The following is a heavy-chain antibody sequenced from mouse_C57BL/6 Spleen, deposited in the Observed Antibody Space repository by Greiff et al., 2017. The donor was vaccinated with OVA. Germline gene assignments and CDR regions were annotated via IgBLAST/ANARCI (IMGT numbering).Heavy chain of an antibody. J-gene: IGHJ3*01. V-gene: IGHV1-9*01. D-gene: IGHD3-2*02. CDR1: GYTFTGYW. CDR2: ILPGSGST. Sequence: LVESGAELMKPGASVKLSCKATGYTFTGYWIEWVKQRPGHGLEWIGEILPGSGSTNYNEKFKGKATFTADTSSNTAYMQLSSLTTEDSAIYYCAKGATAQATRWFAYWGQGTLVTVSA. CDR3: AKGATAQATRWFAY.